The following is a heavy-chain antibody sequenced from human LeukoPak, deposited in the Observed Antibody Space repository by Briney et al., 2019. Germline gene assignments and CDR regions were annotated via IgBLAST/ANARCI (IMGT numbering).Heavy chain of an antibody. CDR2: ISGSGGST. Sequence: PGGSLRLSCAASGFTFSSYAMSWVRQAPGKGLEWVSAISGSGGSTYYADSVKGRFTISRDNSKNTLYLQMNSLRAEDTAVYYCAKGYDSSGYYFGFDYWGQGTLVTVSS. CDR3: AKGYDSSGYYFGFDY. V-gene: IGHV3-23*01. D-gene: IGHD3-22*01. CDR1: GFTFSSYA. J-gene: IGHJ4*02.